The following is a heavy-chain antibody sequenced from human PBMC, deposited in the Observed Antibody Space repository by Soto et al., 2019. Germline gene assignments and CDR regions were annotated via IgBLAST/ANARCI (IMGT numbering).Heavy chain of an antibody. CDR1: GYSFTNYW. CDR3: ARLLKIALTTQYYFDH. Sequence: GESLKISCNGSGYSFTNYWIGWVRQMPGKGLEWMGIIYPSDSDTTYSPSFQGQVTISADKSISTSYLQWSSLKASDTAMYYCARLLKIALTTQYYFDHWGQGTLVTVSS. V-gene: IGHV5-51*01. J-gene: IGHJ4*02. CDR2: IYPSDSDT.